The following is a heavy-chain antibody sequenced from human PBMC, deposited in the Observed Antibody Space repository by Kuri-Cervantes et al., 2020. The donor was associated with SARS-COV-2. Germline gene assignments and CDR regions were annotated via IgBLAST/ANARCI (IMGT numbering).Heavy chain of an antibody. CDR1: GYTFTNYY. CDR3: ARENGGVRGEWGLYYYYYYMDV. CDR2: MNPSSEST. Sequence: ASVKVSCKAFGYTFTNYYIHWVRQAPGQGLEWMGFMNPSSESTTYAQKFQGRVTMTRDTSASTVYMELSSLRSEDTAVYYCARENGGVRGEWGLYYYYYYMDVRGKGTTVTVSS. V-gene: IGHV1-46*03. D-gene: IGHD3-10*01. J-gene: IGHJ6*03.